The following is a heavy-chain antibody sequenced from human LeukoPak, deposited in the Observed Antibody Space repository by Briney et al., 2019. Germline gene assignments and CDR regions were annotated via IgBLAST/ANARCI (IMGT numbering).Heavy chain of an antibody. CDR3: AGAYYDYVWGSYPNDAFDI. D-gene: IGHD3-16*02. CDR2: IYYSGST. J-gene: IGHJ3*02. Sequence: SETLSLTCAVYGGSFSGYYWSWIRQPPGKGLEWIGYIYYSGSTNYNPSLKSRVTISVDTSKNQFSLKLSSVTAADTAVYYCAGAYYDYVWGSYPNDAFDIWGQGTMVTVSS. CDR1: GGSFSGYY. V-gene: IGHV4-59*01.